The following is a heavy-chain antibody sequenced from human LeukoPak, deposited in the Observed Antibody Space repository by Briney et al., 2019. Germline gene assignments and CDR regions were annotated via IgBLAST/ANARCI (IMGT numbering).Heavy chain of an antibody. CDR1: GFTFSVYW. J-gene: IGHJ4*02. CDR2: IDSDASRT. D-gene: IGHD1-14*01. CDR3: ATSGEG. V-gene: IGHV3-74*01. Sequence: PGGSLRLPCAASGFTFSVYWMHWVRQAPGKGLVWVSLIDSDASRTTYADSVKGRFTISRDNAKNTLYLQMDSLRAEDTAVYYCATSGEGWGQGTLVTVSS.